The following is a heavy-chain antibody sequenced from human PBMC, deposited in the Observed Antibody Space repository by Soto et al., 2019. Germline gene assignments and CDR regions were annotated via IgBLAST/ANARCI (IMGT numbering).Heavy chain of an antibody. CDR2: IYYSGST. V-gene: IGHV4-39*01. D-gene: IGHD6-13*01. CDR1: GGSISSSSYY. Sequence: PSETLSLTCTVSGGSISSSSYYWGWIRQPPGKGLEWIGGIYYSGSTYYNPSLKSRVTISVDTSKNQFSLKLSSVTAADTAVYYCARHEQQHPFFYWGQGTLVTVSS. CDR3: ARHEQQHPFFY. J-gene: IGHJ4*02.